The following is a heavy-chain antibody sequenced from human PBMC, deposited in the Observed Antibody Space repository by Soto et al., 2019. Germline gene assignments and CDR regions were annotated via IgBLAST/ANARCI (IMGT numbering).Heavy chain of an antibody. V-gene: IGHV3-49*04. D-gene: IGHD1-7*01. CDR2: ITTKATGGRT. J-gene: IGHJ5*02. CDR1: VSTLGDDV. Sequence: GGSLRLSCAATVSTLGDDVISWVLQPPAKDLEWVVFITTKATGGRTESGVPVKGRFTISRDDSESIAYLPMNSLKTDETAVYHGTRLGNWNYANWFDAWGKGTMVTVSS. CDR3: TRLGNWNYANWFDA.